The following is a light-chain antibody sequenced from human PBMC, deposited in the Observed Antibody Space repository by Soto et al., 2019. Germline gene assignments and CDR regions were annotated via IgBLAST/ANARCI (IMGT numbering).Light chain of an antibody. J-gene: IGKJ2*01. V-gene: IGKV1-39*01. CDR3: QQSYSSSYT. CDR2: AAS. Sequence: DIQMTQSPSSLSASVGDRVTITCRASQSISSHLNWYQLKPGKAPKLLIYAASNLQSGVPSRFSGSGSGTDFTLSISSLQPEDFATYSCQQSYSSSYTFGPGTKLEIE. CDR1: QSISSH.